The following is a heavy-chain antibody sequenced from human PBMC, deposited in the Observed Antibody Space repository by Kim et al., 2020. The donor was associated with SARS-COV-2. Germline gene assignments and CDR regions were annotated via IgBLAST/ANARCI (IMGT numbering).Heavy chain of an antibody. CDR3: AKDPGYSSGWHPRFDP. CDR1: GFTFSSYG. J-gene: IGHJ5*02. D-gene: IGHD6-19*01. CDR2: ISYDGSNK. Sequence: GGSLRLSCAASGFTFSSYGMHWVRQAPGKGLEWVAVISYDGSNKYYADSVKGRFTISRDNSKNTLYLQMNSLRAEDTAVYYCAKDPGYSSGWHPRFDPWGQGTLVTVSS. V-gene: IGHV3-30*18.